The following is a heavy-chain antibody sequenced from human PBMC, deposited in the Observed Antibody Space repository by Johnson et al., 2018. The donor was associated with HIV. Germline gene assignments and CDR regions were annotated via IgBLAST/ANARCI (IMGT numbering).Heavy chain of an antibody. Sequence: EVQLVESGGGLVQPGGSLRLSCAASGFTFRSYAMSWVRQAPGKGLEWVSVIYSGGSTYYADSVKGRFTISRDNSKNTLYLQMNSLRAEDTAVYYCAREAYCSGGSCYDAFDIWGQGTMVTVSS. J-gene: IGHJ3*02. CDR1: GFTFRSYA. CDR2: IYSGGST. V-gene: IGHV3-66*01. D-gene: IGHD2-15*01. CDR3: AREAYCSGGSCYDAFDI.